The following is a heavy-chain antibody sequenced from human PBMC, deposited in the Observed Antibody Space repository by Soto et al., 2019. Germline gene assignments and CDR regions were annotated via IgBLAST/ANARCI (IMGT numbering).Heavy chain of an antibody. V-gene: IGHV3-23*01. CDR1: GFTFSSYA. CDR2: ISGSGGST. D-gene: IGHD2-15*01. CDR3: AKTLQDIVVVVAAISYYTDV. Sequence: GGSLRLSCAASGFTFSSYAMSWVRQAPGKGLEWVSAISGSGGSTYYADSVKGRFTISRDNSKNTLYLQMNSLRAEGTAVYYCAKTLQDIVVVVAAISYYTDVWGKGPSVTLSS. J-gene: IGHJ6*03.